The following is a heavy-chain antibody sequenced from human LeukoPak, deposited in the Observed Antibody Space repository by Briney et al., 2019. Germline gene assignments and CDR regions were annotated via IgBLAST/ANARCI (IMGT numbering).Heavy chain of an antibody. CDR2: INPDSGGT. J-gene: IGHJ4*02. CDR1: GYTFTGYY. V-gene: IGHV1-2*02. Sequence: EASVKVSCKASGYTFTGYYMYWVRQAPGQGLEWMGWINPDSGGTNYAQKFQGRVTMTRDTSTSTAYMELSRLTADDTAFYYCARVVAATRIDYWGQGTLVTVSS. D-gene: IGHD2-15*01. CDR3: ARVVAATRIDY.